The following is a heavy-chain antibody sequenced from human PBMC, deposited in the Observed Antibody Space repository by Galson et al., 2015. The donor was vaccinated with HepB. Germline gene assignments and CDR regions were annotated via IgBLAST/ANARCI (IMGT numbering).Heavy chain of an antibody. Sequence: SLRLSCAASGFTFSSFGMHWVRQAPGKGLEWVAVIWYDGSKKYYADSVKGRFSISRDTSKNILYLQMNSLRAEDTAVYYCAKEALPDYGGITGFHVWGQGTLVTVSS. CDR3: AKEALPDYGGITGFHV. CDR2: IWYDGSKK. D-gene: IGHD4-23*01. J-gene: IGHJ4*02. CDR1: GFTFSSFG. V-gene: IGHV3-33*06.